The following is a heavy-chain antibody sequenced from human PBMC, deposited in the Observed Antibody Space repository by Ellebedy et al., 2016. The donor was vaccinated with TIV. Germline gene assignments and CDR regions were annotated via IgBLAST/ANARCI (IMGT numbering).Heavy chain of an antibody. D-gene: IGHD3-16*01. CDR2: IRQDGSEE. CDR3: AKVLGLGWGAFDI. J-gene: IGHJ3*02. Sequence: GESLKISCAASGLTFSRHWMKWVRQAPGKGLEWVAMIRQDGSEEFYVDSVKGRFTISRDNSKNTLYLQMNSLRADDTAIYYCAKVLGLGWGAFDIWGHGTMVTVSS. V-gene: IGHV3-7*03. CDR1: GLTFSRHW.